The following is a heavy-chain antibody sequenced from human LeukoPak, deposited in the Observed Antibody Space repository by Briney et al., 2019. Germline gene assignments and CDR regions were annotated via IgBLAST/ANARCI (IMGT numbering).Heavy chain of an antibody. CDR3: ARDLPLMVRGHGVDY. D-gene: IGHD3-10*01. V-gene: IGHV3-48*01. Sequence: PGGSLRLSCAASGFTFSSYSMNWVRQAPGKGLEWVSYISSSSSTIYYADSVKGRFTISRDNAKNSLYLQMNSLRAEDTAVYYCARDLPLMVRGHGVDYWGQGTLVTVSS. CDR2: ISSSSSTI. J-gene: IGHJ4*02. CDR1: GFTFSSYS.